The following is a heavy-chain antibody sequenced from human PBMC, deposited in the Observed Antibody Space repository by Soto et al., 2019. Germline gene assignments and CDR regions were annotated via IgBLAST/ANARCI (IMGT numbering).Heavy chain of an antibody. CDR2: ISGSGGST. J-gene: IGHJ6*02. V-gene: IGHV3-23*01. Sequence: PWGSLRLSCAASGFTFSSYAMSWVRQAPGKGLEWVSAISGSGGSTYYADSVKGRFTISRDNSRNTLHLQMNSLRAEDAAVYFCAKNGDFWSWGMDVWGQGTTVTVSS. D-gene: IGHD3-3*01. CDR1: GFTFSSYA. CDR3: AKNGDFWSWGMDV.